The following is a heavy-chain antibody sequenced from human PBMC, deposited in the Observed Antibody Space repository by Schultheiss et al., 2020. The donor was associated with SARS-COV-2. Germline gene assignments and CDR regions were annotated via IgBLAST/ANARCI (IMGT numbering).Heavy chain of an antibody. Sequence: GGSLRLSCAASGFTFSNAWMSWVRQAPGKGLEWVGRIKSKTDGGTTDYAAPVKGRFTISRDDSKNTLYLQMNSLKTEDTAVYYCTTDLEARTGPYYYGSGNLNNWFDPWGQGTLVTVSS. J-gene: IGHJ5*02. V-gene: IGHV3-15*01. CDR2: IKSKTDGGTT. CDR3: TTDLEARTGPYYYGSGNLNNWFDP. D-gene: IGHD3-10*01. CDR1: GFTFSNAW.